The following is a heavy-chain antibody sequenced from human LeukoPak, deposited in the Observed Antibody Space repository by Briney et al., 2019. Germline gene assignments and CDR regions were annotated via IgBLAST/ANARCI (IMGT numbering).Heavy chain of an antibody. V-gene: IGHV1-18*01. Sequence: ASVKVSCKASGYTFTSYGINWVRQAPGQGLEWMGWISAYNGNTNYAQKLQGRVTMTTDTSTSTAYMELRSLRSDDTAVYYCARDFSGEWEQLTGWWFDPWGQGTLVIVSS. CDR2: ISAYNGNT. CDR3: ARDFSGEWEQLTGWWFDP. CDR1: GYTFTSYG. J-gene: IGHJ5*02. D-gene: IGHD1-26*01.